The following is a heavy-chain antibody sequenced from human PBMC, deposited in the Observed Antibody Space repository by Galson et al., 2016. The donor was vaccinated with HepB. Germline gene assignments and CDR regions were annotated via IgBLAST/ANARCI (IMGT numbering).Heavy chain of an antibody. J-gene: IGHJ4*02. CDR3: ARGLRQWLAQLDY. D-gene: IGHD6-19*01. CDR2: VNPKSGNT. V-gene: IGHV1-8*02. CDR1: GYSFTNFH. Sequence: SVKVSCKASGYSFTNFHINWIRQGPGQGLEWMGWVNPKSGNTALAQRFQGRLTMTTDTPTATASMELGGLTSDDTAIYYCARGLRQWLAQLDYWGQGSLVTVSS.